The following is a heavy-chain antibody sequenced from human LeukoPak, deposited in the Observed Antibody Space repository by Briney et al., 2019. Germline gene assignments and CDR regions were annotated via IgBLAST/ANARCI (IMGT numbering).Heavy chain of an antibody. Sequence: QPGGSLRLSCAASGFTFSTYWMSWVRQAPGKGLEWVANMKQDGSDKYYVDSVKGRFTISRDNAKNSLFLQMNSLRAEDTAVYYCARVRCSSNSCFPDYWGQGTLVTVSS. CDR3: ARVRCSSNSCFPDY. D-gene: IGHD2-2*01. CDR1: GFTFSTYW. J-gene: IGHJ4*02. CDR2: MKQDGSDK. V-gene: IGHV3-7*01.